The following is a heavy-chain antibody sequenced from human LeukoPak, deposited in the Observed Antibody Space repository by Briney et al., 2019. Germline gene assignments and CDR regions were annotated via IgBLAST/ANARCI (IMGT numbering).Heavy chain of an antibody. J-gene: IGHJ3*02. CDR1: GGSISSYY. D-gene: IGHD3-3*01. Sequence: SETLSLTCTVSGGSISSYYWSWIRQPPGKGLEWIGYIYYSGSINYNPSLKSRVTISVDTSKNRFSLKLSSVTAADTAVYYCARHSVLRFLEWLSGTTHDAFDIWGQGTMVTVSS. CDR2: IYYSGSI. CDR3: ARHSVLRFLEWLSGTTHDAFDI. V-gene: IGHV4-59*08.